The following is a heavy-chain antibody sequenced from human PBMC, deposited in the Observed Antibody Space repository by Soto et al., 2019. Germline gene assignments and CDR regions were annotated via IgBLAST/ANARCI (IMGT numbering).Heavy chain of an antibody. CDR3: AKGQHCSSTSCYFYYYGMDV. Sequence: QVQLVESGGGVVQPGRSLRLSCAASGFIFNTYDMHWVRQAPGKGLEWVAFISYDGSNKYYADSVKGRLTISRDNSKKMLYLQMNSLRPEDTAVYYCAKGQHCSSTSCYFYYYGMDVWGQGTKVAVSS. V-gene: IGHV3-30*18. CDR1: GFIFNTYD. CDR2: ISYDGSNK. D-gene: IGHD2-2*01. J-gene: IGHJ6*02.